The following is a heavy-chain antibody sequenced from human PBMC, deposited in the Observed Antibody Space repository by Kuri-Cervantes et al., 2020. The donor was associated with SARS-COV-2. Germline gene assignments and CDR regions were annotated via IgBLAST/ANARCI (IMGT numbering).Heavy chain of an antibody. J-gene: IGHJ6*02. V-gene: IGHV3-7*01. Sequence: GGSLRLSCAASGFTFSSYWMSWVRQAPGKGLEWVANIKQDGSEKHYVDSVKGRFTISRDNAKNSLYLQMNSLRDEDTAVYYCARDGIITISYYYYYGMDVWGQGTTVTVSS. CDR3: ARDGIITISYYYYYGMDV. CDR1: GFTFSSYW. CDR2: IKQDGSEK. D-gene: IGHD3-9*01.